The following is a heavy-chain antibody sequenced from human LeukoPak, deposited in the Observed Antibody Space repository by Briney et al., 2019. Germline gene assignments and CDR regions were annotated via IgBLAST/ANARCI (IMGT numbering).Heavy chain of an antibody. CDR3: ARDSVRVRGVISYYYMDV. CDR1: GFTVSSNY. CDR2: IYSGGTT. Sequence: GGSLRLSCAASGFTVSSNYMSWVRQAPGKGLEWVSVIYSGGTTYYADSVKGRFTISRDNAKNSLYLQMNSLRAEDTAVYYCARDSVRVRGVISYYYMDVWGKGTTVTVSS. J-gene: IGHJ6*03. V-gene: IGHV3-53*05. D-gene: IGHD3-10*01.